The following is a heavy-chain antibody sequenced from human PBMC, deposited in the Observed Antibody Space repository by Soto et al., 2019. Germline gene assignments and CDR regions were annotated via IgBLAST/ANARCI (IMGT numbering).Heavy chain of an antibody. CDR2: INAGNGNT. D-gene: IGHD5-12*01. CDR3: ARNIVATIHYDD. CDR1: GYTFSTYA. Sequence: QVLLVQSGAEVKKPGASVKVSCKASGYTFSTYAMHWVRQAPGQRLEWMGWINAGNGNTKYSQKFLGRVTLTRDTSASTAYMELSDLRSEDTAVYYCARNIVATIHYDDWGQGTLVTVSS. V-gene: IGHV1-3*01. J-gene: IGHJ4*02.